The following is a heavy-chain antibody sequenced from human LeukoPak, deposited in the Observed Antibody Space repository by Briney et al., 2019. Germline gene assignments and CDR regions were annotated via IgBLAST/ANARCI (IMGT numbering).Heavy chain of an antibody. V-gene: IGHV3-33*01. D-gene: IGHD2-21*01. CDR3: ARELELRWKNNYFDY. CDR2: IWYDGSNK. Sequence: GGSLRLSCAASGFTFSSYGMHWVRQAPGKGLEWVAVIWYDGSNKYYADSVKGRFTISRDNSKNTLYLQMNSLRAEDTAVYYCARELELRWKNNYFDYWGQGTLVTVSS. CDR1: GFTFSSYG. J-gene: IGHJ4*02.